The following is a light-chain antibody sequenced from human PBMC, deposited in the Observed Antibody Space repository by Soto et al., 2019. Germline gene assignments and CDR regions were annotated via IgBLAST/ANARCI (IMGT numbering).Light chain of an antibody. CDR3: QQYYVWPRT. J-gene: IGKJ1*01. CDR2: GAS. CDR1: QSVTTN. Sequence: EIVMTQSPDTLSVPPGESATLSCRASQSVTTNLAWYQHKPGQAPRLLISGASTRATGLPARFSGSGSGTDFTLTISSLQSEDFAVYYCQQYYVWPRTFGQGTKVDIK. V-gene: IGKV3-15*01.